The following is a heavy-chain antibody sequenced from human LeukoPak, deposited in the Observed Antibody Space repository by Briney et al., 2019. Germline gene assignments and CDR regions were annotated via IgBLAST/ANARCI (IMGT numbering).Heavy chain of an antibody. D-gene: IGHD4-17*01. CDR2: IIPIFGTA. CDR3: ARDGRGGGDNGAYDAFDI. CDR1: GGTFSSYA. J-gene: IGHJ3*02. V-gene: IGHV1-69*05. Sequence: GASVKVSCKASGGTFSSYAISWVRQAPGQGLEWMGGIIPIFGTANYAQKFQGRVTITTDESTSTAYMELSSLRSEDTAVYYCARDGRGGGDNGAYDAFDIWGQGTMVTVSS.